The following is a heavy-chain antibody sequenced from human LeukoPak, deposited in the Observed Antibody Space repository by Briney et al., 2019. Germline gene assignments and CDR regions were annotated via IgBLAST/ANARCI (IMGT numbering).Heavy chain of an antibody. J-gene: IGHJ6*03. CDR2: ISGSGGST. CDR1: GFTFSSYA. Sequence: GGSLRLSCAASGFTFSSYAMSWVRQAPGKGLEWVSAISGSGGSTYYADSVKGRFSISRDSSKNILYLQMNSLRAEDTAVYYCAKDRCSNGIGCYYYYMDVWGKGTTVTISS. CDR3: AKDRCSNGIGCYYYYMDV. V-gene: IGHV3-23*01. D-gene: IGHD2-8*01.